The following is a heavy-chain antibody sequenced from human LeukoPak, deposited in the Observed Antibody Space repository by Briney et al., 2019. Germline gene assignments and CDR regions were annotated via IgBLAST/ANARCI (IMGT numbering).Heavy chain of an antibody. D-gene: IGHD4-17*01. Sequence: TGGSLRLSCAASGFTFSGSAMHWVRQASGKGLEWVGRIRSKANSYATAYAASVKGRFTISRDDSKNTAYLQMNSLKTEDTAVYYCTSHFEYDYGEDIDYWGQGTLVTVSS. CDR2: IRSKANSYAT. V-gene: IGHV3-73*01. CDR1: GFTFSGSA. J-gene: IGHJ4*02. CDR3: TSHFEYDYGEDIDY.